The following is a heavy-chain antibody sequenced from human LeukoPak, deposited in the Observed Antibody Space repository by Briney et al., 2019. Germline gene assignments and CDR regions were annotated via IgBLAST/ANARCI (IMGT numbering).Heavy chain of an antibody. CDR3: ARHGGMATITWFDY. J-gene: IGHJ4*02. CDR1: GGSISSYY. V-gene: IGHV4-59*08. CDR2: TYYSGST. Sequence: SETLSLTCTVSGGSISSYYWSWIRQPPGKGLEWIGYTYYSGSTNYNPSLKSRVTISVDTSKNQFSLKLSSVTAADTAVYYCARHGGMATITWFDYWGQGTLVTVSS. D-gene: IGHD5-24*01.